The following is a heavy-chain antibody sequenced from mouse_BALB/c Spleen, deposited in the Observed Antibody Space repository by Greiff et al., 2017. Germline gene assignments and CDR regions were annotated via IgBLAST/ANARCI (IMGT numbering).Heavy chain of an antibody. J-gene: IGHJ4*01. D-gene: IGHD2-14*01. V-gene: IGHV2-9*02. CDR1: GFSLTSYG. CDR2: IWAGGST. Sequence: VKLQESGPGLVAPSQSLSITCTVSGFSLTSYGVHWVRQPPGKGLEWLGVIWAGGSTNYNSALMSRLSISKDNSKSQVFLKMNSLQTDDTAMYYCARGNYRYDDYAMDYWGQGTSVTVSS. CDR3: ARGNYRYDDYAMDY.